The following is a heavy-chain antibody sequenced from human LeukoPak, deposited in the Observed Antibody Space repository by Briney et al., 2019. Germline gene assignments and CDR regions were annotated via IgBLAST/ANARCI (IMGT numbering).Heavy chain of an antibody. D-gene: IGHD2-15*01. Sequence: GGSLRLSCAASGFTFSTYSMTWVRQAPGKGLEWVAGLTGSGGDTYYADSVQGRFTISRNNFRDRVYLQMHSLRVDDTAVYYRARGFDSVVVGLYNWLDSWGQGTVVTVSS. CDR3: ARGFDSVVVGLYNWLDS. V-gene: IGHV3-23*01. CDR2: LTGSGGDT. CDR1: GFTFSTYS. J-gene: IGHJ5*01.